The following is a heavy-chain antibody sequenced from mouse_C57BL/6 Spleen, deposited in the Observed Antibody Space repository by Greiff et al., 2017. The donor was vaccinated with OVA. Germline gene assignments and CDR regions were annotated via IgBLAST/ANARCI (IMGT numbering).Heavy chain of an antibody. CDR2: INPSNGGT. V-gene: IGHV1-53*01. J-gene: IGHJ2*01. CDR1: GYTFTSYW. CDR3: ARSAYYSTCGRLVC. D-gene: IGHD2-5*01. Sequence: QVQLQQPGTELVKPGASVKLSCKASGYTFTSYWMHWVKQRPGQGLEWIGNINPSNGGTNYNEKFKSKATLTVAKSSSTAYMQLSSLTSEDSAVYYCARSAYYSTCGRLVCWGRDTTLTVSS.